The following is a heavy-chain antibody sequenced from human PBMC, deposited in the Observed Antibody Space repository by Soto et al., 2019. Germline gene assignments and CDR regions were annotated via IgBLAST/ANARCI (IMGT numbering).Heavy chain of an antibody. Sequence: SVPVSCQTSGSTFSSYGINWVRQAPGQGLEWMGGIIPNFGTANYAQKFQGRVTITADESTSTAYMELSSLRSEDTAVYYCALTYYYDSSGYPYNWFDPWGQGTLVTVSS. V-gene: IGHV1-69*13. CDR1: GSTFSSYG. CDR3: ALTYYYDSSGYPYNWFDP. J-gene: IGHJ5*02. CDR2: IIPNFGTA. D-gene: IGHD3-22*01.